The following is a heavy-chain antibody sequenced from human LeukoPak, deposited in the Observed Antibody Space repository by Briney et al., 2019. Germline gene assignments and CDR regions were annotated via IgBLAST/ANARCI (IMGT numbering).Heavy chain of an antibody. CDR1: GFTFSSYD. CDR2: IRTAGDT. CDR3: ARDLSLGYCSGGSCRLYYYGMDV. D-gene: IGHD2-15*01. J-gene: IGHJ6*02. V-gene: IGHV3-13*01. Sequence: GGSLRLSCAASGFTFSSYDMHWVRQAPGKGLEWVSAIRTAGDTYYPGSVKGRFTISRENAKNSLYLQMNSLRAGDTAVYYCARDLSLGYCSGGSCRLYYYGMDVWGQGTTVTVSS.